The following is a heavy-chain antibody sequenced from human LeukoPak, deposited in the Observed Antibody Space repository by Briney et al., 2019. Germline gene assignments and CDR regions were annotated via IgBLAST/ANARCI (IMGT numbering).Heavy chain of an antibody. CDR1: GGSISSGGYY. CDR2: IYYSGST. J-gene: IGHJ4*02. V-gene: IGHV4-31*03. CDR3: ARSYDSSGTSGY. D-gene: IGHD3-22*01. Sequence: SETLSLTCTVSGGSISSGGYYWSWIRQHPGKGLEWIGYIYYSGSTYYNPSLKSRVTISVDTSKNQFSLKLSSVTAADTAVYYCARSYDSSGTSGYWGQGTLVTASS.